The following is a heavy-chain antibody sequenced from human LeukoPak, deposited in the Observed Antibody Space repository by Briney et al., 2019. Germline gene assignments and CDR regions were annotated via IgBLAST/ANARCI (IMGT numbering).Heavy chain of an antibody. CDR1: GFTVSSSY. CDR2: IYSGGST. D-gene: IGHD3-22*01. V-gene: IGHV3-66*01. Sequence: PGGSLRLSCAASGFTVSSSYMSWVRQAPGKGLEWVSIIYSGGSTYYADSVKDRFTISRDNSKNTLYLQMNSLGVEDTAVYYCASPGLTHDGSSGHWGQGTLVTVSS. J-gene: IGHJ4*02. CDR3: ASPGLTHDGSSGH.